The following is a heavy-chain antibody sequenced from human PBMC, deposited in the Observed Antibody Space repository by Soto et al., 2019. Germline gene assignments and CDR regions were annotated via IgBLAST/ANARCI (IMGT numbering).Heavy chain of an antibody. CDR2: IYWDDDK. Sequence: QITLKESGPTLAKPTQTLTLTCTFSGFSLSSRGVAVGWIRQPPGKALEWLALIYWDDDKRYSPSLKSRLTITKDTSKNQVVLTMTNMDPVDTATYYGARLYYYGSGSYYNVWFDPWGQGTLVTVSS. D-gene: IGHD3-10*01. CDR3: ARLYYYGSGSYYNVWFDP. J-gene: IGHJ5*02. CDR1: GFSLSSRGVA. V-gene: IGHV2-5*02.